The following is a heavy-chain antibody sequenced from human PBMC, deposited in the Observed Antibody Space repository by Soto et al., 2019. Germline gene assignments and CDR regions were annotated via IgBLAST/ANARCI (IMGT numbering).Heavy chain of an antibody. Sequence: WGSLRLSCAASGFTFSSYSMHWVRQAPGKGLEWVSYISSSSSTIYYADSVKGRFTISRDNAKNSLYLQMNSLRDEDTAVYYCARLTGYLPPVYYCGMDVWGQGTTVTVSS. V-gene: IGHV3-48*02. CDR3: ARLTGYLPPVYYCGMDV. J-gene: IGHJ6*02. CDR1: GFTFSSYS. D-gene: IGHD3-9*01. CDR2: ISSSSSTI.